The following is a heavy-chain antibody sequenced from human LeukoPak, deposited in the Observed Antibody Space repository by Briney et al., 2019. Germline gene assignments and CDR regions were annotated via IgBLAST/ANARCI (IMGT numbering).Heavy chain of an antibody. CDR2: INPNSGGT. V-gene: IGHV1-2*06. CDR1: GYTFTGYY. J-gene: IGHJ4*02. D-gene: IGHD1-14*01. CDR3: ASFSLREPFDY. Sequence: ASVKVSCKASGYTFTGYYLHWLRPAPGQGLEWMGRINPNSGGTNYAQKFQGRVTMTRDTSISTAYMELSRLRSDDTAVYYCASFSLREPFDYWGQGTLVTVSS.